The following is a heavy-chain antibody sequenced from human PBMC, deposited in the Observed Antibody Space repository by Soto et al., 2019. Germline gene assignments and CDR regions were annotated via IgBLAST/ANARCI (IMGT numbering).Heavy chain of an antibody. CDR1: GFTFSSYG. D-gene: IGHD5-18*01. Sequence: PGGSLRLSCAASGFTFSSYGMHWVRQAPGKGLEWVAVISYDGSNKYYADSVKGRFTISRDNSKNTLYLQMNSLRAEDTAVYYCAKDQGYSYGAASSPYYYYGMDVWGQGTTVTVSS. CDR3: AKDQGYSYGAASSPYYYYGMDV. CDR2: ISYDGSNK. J-gene: IGHJ6*02. V-gene: IGHV3-30*18.